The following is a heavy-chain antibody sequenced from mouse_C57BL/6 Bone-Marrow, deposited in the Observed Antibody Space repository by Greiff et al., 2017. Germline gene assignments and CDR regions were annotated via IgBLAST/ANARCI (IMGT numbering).Heavy chain of an antibody. CDR2: ISSGGSYT. CDR1: GFTFSSYG. CDR3: ARANWDDFDY. Sequence: EVKLMESGGDLVKPGGSLKLSCAASGFTFSSYGMSWVRQTPDKRLEWVATISSGGSYTYYPDSVKGRFTISRDNAKNTLYLQMSSLKSEDTAMYYCARANWDDFDYWGQGTTLTVSS. V-gene: IGHV5-6*01. D-gene: IGHD4-1*01. J-gene: IGHJ2*01.